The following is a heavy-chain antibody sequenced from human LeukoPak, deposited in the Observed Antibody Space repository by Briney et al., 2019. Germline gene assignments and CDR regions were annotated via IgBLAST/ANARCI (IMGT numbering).Heavy chain of an antibody. CDR1: GFTFSNYA. Sequence: GGSLRLFCAASGFTFSNYAMSWVRQAPGKGLEWVSGISGSGGSTYYADSVKGRFTISRDNSKNTLYLQMNSLRAEDTAVYYCAKDYLNYYDSSGYLVHFDYWGQGTLVTVSS. V-gene: IGHV3-23*01. CDR2: ISGSGGST. CDR3: AKDYLNYYDSSGYLVHFDY. D-gene: IGHD3-22*01. J-gene: IGHJ4*02.